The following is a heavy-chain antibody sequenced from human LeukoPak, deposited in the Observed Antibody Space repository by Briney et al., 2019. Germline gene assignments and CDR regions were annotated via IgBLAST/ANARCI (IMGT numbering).Heavy chain of an antibody. D-gene: IGHD3-3*01. Sequence: PGGSLRLSCAASGFTFSSYWMNWARQAPGRGLEWVASINHNGNVNYYVDSVKGRFTISRDIAKNTLYLQMSSLRAEDTGVYYCAKDHYWSIDYWGRGTLVTVSS. V-gene: IGHV3-7*01. J-gene: IGHJ4*02. CDR2: INHNGNVN. CDR3: AKDHYWSIDY. CDR1: GFTFSSYW.